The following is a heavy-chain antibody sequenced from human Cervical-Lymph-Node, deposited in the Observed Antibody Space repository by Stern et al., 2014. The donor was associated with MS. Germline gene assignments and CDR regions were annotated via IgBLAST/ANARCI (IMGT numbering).Heavy chain of an antibody. J-gene: IGHJ6*02. CDR2: VYHSGST. CDR1: GGSVRSRNW. V-gene: IGHV4-4*02. Sequence: QLQLQESGPGLVKPSGTLSLTCAVSGGSVRSRNWWHWVRQSPGKGLEWIGKVYHSGSTHYNPSLKSRVIISIDKSKNHLSLNLTSVTAADTAVYYCARGSSGGSGYGMDVWGQGTTIIVSS. CDR3: ARGSSGGSGYGMDV. D-gene: IGHD6-19*01.